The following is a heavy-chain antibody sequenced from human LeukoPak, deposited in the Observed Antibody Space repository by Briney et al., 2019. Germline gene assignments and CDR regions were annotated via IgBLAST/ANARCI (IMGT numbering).Heavy chain of an antibody. CDR2: ISGSDSGT. D-gene: IGHD2-21*02. CDR3: AKFGRSLVTASIKRRGHYWYFDL. V-gene: IGHV3-23*01. Sequence: PGGSLRLSCAASRFTFSTYAMSWVRQAPGKRLEWVSAISGSDSGTYYADSVKGRFTISRDNSKNTLYLQMNSLRAEDTAVYYCAKFGRSLVTASIKRRGHYWYFDLWGRGTLVTVSS. J-gene: IGHJ2*01. CDR1: RFTFSTYA.